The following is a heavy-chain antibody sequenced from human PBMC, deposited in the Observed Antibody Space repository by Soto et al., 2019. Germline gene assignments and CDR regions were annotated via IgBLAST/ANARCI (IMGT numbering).Heavy chain of an antibody. J-gene: IGHJ6*03. D-gene: IGHD6-13*01. CDR2: MNPNSGNT. Sequence: ASVKVSCKASGYTFTSYDINWVRQATGQGLEWMGWMNPNSGNTGYAQKFQGRVTMTRNTSISTAYMELSSLRSEDTAVYYCARGVEQQLVLYYYYYMDVWGKGTTVTVSS. V-gene: IGHV1-8*01. CDR1: GYTFTSYD. CDR3: ARGVEQQLVLYYYYYMDV.